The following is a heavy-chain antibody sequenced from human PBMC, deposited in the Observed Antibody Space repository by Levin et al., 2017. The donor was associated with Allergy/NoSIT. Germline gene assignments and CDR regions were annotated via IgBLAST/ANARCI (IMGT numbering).Heavy chain of an antibody. CDR1: GFTFSSYW. V-gene: IGHV3-7*01. CDR3: ARERWELLGYYYYGMDV. Sequence: PGGSLRLSCAASGFTFSSYWMSWVRQAPGKGLEWVANIKQDGSEKYYVDSVKGRFTISRDNAKNSLYLQMNSLRAEDTAVYYCARERWELLGYYYYGMDVWGQGTTVTVSS. CDR2: IKQDGSEK. J-gene: IGHJ6*02. D-gene: IGHD1-26*01.